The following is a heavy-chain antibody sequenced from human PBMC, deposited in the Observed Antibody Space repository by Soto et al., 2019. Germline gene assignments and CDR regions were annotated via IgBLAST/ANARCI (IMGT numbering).Heavy chain of an antibody. CDR3: ARDRCNVSSCYSFDF. CDR1: GFTFSNFG. V-gene: IGHV3-23*01. J-gene: IGHJ4*02. D-gene: IGHD2-2*01. CDR2: ISGSGGRT. Sequence: EVQLLESGGGLEQPGGSLRLSCAGSGFTFSNFGMTWVRQAPGKGLEWVSFISGSGGRTFYADSVKGRFTISRDNSKNTLYLQMNSLRAEDTAVYYCARDRCNVSSCYSFDFWGQGTLVTVSS.